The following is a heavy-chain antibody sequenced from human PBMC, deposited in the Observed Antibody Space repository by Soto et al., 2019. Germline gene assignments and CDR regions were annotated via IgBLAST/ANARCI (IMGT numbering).Heavy chain of an antibody. CDR2: ISYDSSNK. Sequence: VQLLESGGGLIQPGGSLRLSCAASGFTFSYGIHWLRQAPGKCLEWVAYISYDSSNKFYGDSVRCRFTISRDNSKNTQFLQMNSLRAEDTAVYYCAKLVIGYCSGNTCDDYWGQGTLVAVSS. J-gene: IGHJ4*02. CDR1: GFTFSYG. V-gene: IGHV3-30*18. D-gene: IGHD2-15*01. CDR3: AKLVIGYCSGNTCDDY.